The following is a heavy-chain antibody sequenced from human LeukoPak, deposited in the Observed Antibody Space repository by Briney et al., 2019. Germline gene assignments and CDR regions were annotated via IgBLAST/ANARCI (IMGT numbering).Heavy chain of an antibody. CDR1: GGTFSSYT. CDR3: ARDGGGYGSGSYLYYFDY. J-gene: IGHJ4*02. CDR2: IIPILGIA. Sequence: ASVKVSCKASGGTFSSYTISWVRQAPGQGLEWMGRIIPILGIANYAQKFQGRVTITADKSTSTAYMELSSLRSEGTAVYYCARDGGGYGSGSYLYYFDYWGQGTLVTASS. V-gene: IGHV1-69*04. D-gene: IGHD3-10*01.